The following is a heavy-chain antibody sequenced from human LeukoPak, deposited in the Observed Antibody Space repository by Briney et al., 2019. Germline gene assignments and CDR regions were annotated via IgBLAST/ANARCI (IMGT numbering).Heavy chain of an antibody. D-gene: IGHD2-15*01. CDR1: GDSISSADYY. CDR2: IYHSGST. V-gene: IGHV4-30-2*01. Sequence: SETLSLTCTVSGDSISSADYYWTWIRQPPGKGPEWIGNIYHSGSTYYTPSLKSRATISLDRSKNQFSLNLSSVTAADTAVYYCARGGIISLDYWGQGTLVTVSS. CDR3: ARGGIISLDY. J-gene: IGHJ4*02.